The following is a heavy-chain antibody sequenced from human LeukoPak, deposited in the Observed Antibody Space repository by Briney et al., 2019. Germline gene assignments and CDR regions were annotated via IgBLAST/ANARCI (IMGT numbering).Heavy chain of an antibody. CDR2: IYRSGST. Sequence: SGTLSLTCTVSGYSISSGYYWGWIRQPPGKGLEWIGSIYRSGSTYYNPSLKSRIIISVDMSKNQISLRLTSVTAADTAVYYCARGRLGSSWGDYMDVWGKGTTVTVSS. CDR3: ARGRLGSSWGDYMDV. D-gene: IGHD6-13*01. J-gene: IGHJ6*03. V-gene: IGHV4-38-2*02. CDR1: GYSISSGYY.